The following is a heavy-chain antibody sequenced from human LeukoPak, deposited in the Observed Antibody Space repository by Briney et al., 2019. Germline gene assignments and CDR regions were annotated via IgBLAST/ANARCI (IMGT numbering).Heavy chain of an antibody. CDR3: AVTAAGTYYYGMDV. J-gene: IGHJ6*02. Sequence: ASVKVSCKASGYTFTSYGISWVRQAPGQGLEWMGWISAYNGNTNYAQKLQGRVTMTTDTSTSTAYMELRSLRSDDTAAYYCAVTAAGTYYYGMDVWGQGTTVTVSS. CDR1: GYTFTSYG. CDR2: ISAYNGNT. V-gene: IGHV1-18*01. D-gene: IGHD6-13*01.